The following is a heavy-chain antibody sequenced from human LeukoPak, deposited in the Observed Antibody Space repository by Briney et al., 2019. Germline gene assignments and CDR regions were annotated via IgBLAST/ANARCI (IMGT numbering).Heavy chain of an antibody. CDR3: ARAGGYCSGGSCYYYYYGMDV. D-gene: IGHD2-15*01. V-gene: IGHV1-2*06. CDR1: GYTFTGYY. J-gene: IGHJ6*02. CDR2: INPNSGGT. Sequence: GASVKVSCKASGYTFTGYYMHWVRQAPGQGLEWMGRINPNSGGTNYAQEFQGRVTMTRDTSISTAYMELSRLRSDDTAVYYCARAGGYCSGGSCYYYYYGMDVWGQGTTVTVSS.